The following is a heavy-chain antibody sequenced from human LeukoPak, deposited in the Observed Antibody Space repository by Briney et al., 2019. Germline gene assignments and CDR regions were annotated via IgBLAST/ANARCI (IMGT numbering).Heavy chain of an antibody. CDR2: IYTSGST. D-gene: IGHD3-22*01. CDR3: ARCGPRRNYYDSSGYPGWHYYYYYMDV. CDR1: GGSISSGSYY. Sequence: SETLSLTCTVSGGSISSGSYYWSWIRQPAGKGLEWIGRIYTSGSTNYNPSLKSRVTISVDTSKNQFSLKLSSVTAADTAVYYCARCGPRRNYYDSSGYPGWHYYYYYMDVWGKGTTVTVSS. V-gene: IGHV4-61*02. J-gene: IGHJ6*03.